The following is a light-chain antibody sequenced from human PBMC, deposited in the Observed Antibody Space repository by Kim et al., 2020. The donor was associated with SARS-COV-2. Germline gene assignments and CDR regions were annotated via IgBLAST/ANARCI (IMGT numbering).Light chain of an antibody. CDR2: EVS. CDR1: GRGIGGYKY. V-gene: IGLV2-8*01. Sequence: PGRSVTISCTGSGRGIGGYKYVPRYQQNPGEAPNLIIYEVSKRPSGVPDRFSGSKSGNTASLTVSGLQAEDEADYYCSSYAGSTVVFGGGTQLTVL. CDR3: SSYAGSTVV. J-gene: IGLJ2*01.